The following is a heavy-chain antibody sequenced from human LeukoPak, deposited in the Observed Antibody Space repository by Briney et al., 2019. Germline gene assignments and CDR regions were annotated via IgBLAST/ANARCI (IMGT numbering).Heavy chain of an antibody. D-gene: IGHD5-12*01. Sequence: SETLSLTCTVSGGSISGSGYYWVWIRQPPGKGLEWIATIYYTGGTYYNPSLKSRVTISVDTSKNQFSLKLSSVTAADTAVYYCARAERGYSGYDPFDYWGQGTLVTVSS. CDR1: GGSISGSGYY. CDR2: IYYTGGT. CDR3: ARAERGYSGYDPFDY. J-gene: IGHJ4*02. V-gene: IGHV4-39*07.